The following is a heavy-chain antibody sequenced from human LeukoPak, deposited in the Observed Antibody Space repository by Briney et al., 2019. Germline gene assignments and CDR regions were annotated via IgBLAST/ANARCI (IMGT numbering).Heavy chain of an antibody. CDR2: IYSGGST. V-gene: IGHV3-53*05. J-gene: IGHJ4*02. CDR3: ASPWGYSSSWYWEGYFDY. D-gene: IGHD6-13*01. CDR1: GFTVSSNY. Sequence: GGSLRLSCAAFGFTVSSNYMSWVRQAPGKGLEWVSVIYSGGSTYYADSVKGRFTISRDNSKNTLYLQMNSLRAEDTAVYYCASPWGYSSSWYWEGYFDYWGQGTLVTVSS.